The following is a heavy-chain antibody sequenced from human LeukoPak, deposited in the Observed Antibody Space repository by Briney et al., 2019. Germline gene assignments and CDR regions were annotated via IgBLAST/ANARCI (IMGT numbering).Heavy chain of an antibody. CDR1: GFTFRSYW. CDR3: AREDSGTSAEYFQH. J-gene: IGHJ1*01. D-gene: IGHD2-8*01. Sequence: GGSLRLSCAASGFTFRSYWMHWVRQAPGKGLEWVSYISGSGTTIYSADSVKGRFTISRDNAKNSLYLQMNSLRAEDTAVYYCAREDSGTSAEYFQHWGQGTLVSVSS. V-gene: IGHV3-48*04. CDR2: ISGSGTTI.